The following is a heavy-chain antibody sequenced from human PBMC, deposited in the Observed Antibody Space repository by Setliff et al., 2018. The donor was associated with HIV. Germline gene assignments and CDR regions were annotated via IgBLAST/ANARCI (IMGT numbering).Heavy chain of an antibody. CDR1: GFTFSPYW. V-gene: IGHV3-74*03. J-gene: IGHJ4*02. CDR3: ARDLSYDYDRSSDTFDC. CDR2: INSDGTST. Sequence: GGSLRLSCAASGFTFSPYWMHWVRQAPGKGLVWVSRINSDGTSTTYADSVKGRFTISRDNAKNTLYLQMNSLRAEDTAVYYCARDLSYDYDRSSDTFDCWGQGTLVTVSS. D-gene: IGHD3-22*01.